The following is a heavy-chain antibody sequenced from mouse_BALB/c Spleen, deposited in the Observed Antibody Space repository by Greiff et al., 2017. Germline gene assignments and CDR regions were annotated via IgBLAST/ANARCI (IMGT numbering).Heavy chain of an antibody. D-gene: IGHD2-1*01. CDR1: GYSITSGYY. J-gene: IGHJ4*01. Sequence: EVKLEESGPGLVKPSQSLSLTCSVTGYSITSGYYWNWIRQFPGNKLEWMGYISYDGSNNYNPSLKNRISITRDTSKNQFFLKLNSVTTEDTATYYCARDHYGNYVHYYAMDYWGQGTSVTVSS. V-gene: IGHV3-6*02. CDR2: ISYDGSN. CDR3: ARDHYGNYVHYYAMDY.